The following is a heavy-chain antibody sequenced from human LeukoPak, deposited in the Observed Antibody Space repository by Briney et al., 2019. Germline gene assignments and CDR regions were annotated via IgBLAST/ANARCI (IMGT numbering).Heavy chain of an antibody. J-gene: IGHJ4*02. CDR2: IYHSGST. Sequence: SETLSLTCAVSGYSISSGYYWGWIRQPPGKGLEWIGSIYHSGSTYYNPSLKSRVTISVDTSKNQFSLKLSSVTAADTAVYYCARAIVATIIDYWGQGTLVIVSS. CDR1: GYSISSGYY. D-gene: IGHD5-12*01. CDR3: ARAIVATIIDY. V-gene: IGHV4-38-2*01.